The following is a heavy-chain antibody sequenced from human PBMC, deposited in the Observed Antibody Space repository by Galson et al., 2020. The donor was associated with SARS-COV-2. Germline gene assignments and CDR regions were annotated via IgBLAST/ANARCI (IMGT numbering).Heavy chain of an antibody. CDR1: GGSISSSSYY. J-gene: IGHJ4*02. D-gene: IGHD1-26*01. Sequence: SETLSLTCTVSGGSISSSSYYWGWIRQPPGKGLEWIGSIYYSGSTYYNPSIKSRVTISVDTSKNQFSLKLSSVTAADTAVYYCARRGGSGSYFDYWGQGTLVTVSS. CDR3: ARRGGSGSYFDY. CDR2: IYYSGST. V-gene: IGHV4-39*01.